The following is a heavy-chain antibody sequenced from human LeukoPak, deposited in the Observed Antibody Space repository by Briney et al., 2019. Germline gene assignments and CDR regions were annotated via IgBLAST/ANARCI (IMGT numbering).Heavy chain of an antibody. CDR3: ARRLSYYGYIDY. CDR2: IYPGDSDT. D-gene: IGHD3-10*01. CDR1: GYSFTTYW. J-gene: IGHJ4*02. Sequence: GESLKISCKVSGYSFTTYWIGWVRQMPGKGLEWMGIIYPGDSDTTYSPSFQGQVTISADKSINTAYLQWSSLKASDTAMYYCARRLSYYGYIDYWGQGTLVTVSS. V-gene: IGHV5-51*01.